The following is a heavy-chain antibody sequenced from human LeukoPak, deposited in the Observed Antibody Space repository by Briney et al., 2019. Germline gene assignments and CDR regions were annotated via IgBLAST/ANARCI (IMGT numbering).Heavy chain of an antibody. CDR2: IYYSGST. Sequence: SETLSLTCTVSGGSISSSSYYWGWIRQPPGKGLEWIGSIYYSGSTYYNPSLKSRVTISVDTSKNQFSLKLSSVTAADTAVYYCAREGYDILTGYYTLDYWGRGTLVTVSS. CDR1: GGSISSSSYY. CDR3: AREGYDILTGYYTLDY. V-gene: IGHV4-39*07. J-gene: IGHJ4*02. D-gene: IGHD3-9*01.